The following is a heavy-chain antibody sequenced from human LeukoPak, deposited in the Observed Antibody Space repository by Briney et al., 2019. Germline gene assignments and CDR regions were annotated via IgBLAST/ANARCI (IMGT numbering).Heavy chain of an antibody. CDR1: GYTFTGYY. V-gene: IGHV1-2*06. D-gene: IGHD6-6*01. J-gene: IGHJ6*03. Sequence: ASVKVSCKASGYTFTGYYMHWVRQAPGQGLEWMGRINPNSGGTNYAQKFQGRVTMTRDTSISTAYMELSRLRSDDTAVYYCARTPRIAAHPYYYYYMDVWGKGTTVTVFS. CDR2: INPNSGGT. CDR3: ARTPRIAAHPYYYYYMDV.